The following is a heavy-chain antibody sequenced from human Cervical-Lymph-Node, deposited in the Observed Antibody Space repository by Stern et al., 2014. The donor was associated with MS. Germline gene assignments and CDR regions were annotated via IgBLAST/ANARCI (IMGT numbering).Heavy chain of an antibody. J-gene: IGHJ4*02. CDR3: ARKGTYGLDY. Sequence: EVHLVESGAEVKKPGESLKISCKGSGYNFASYWIGWVRQVPGKGLEWMGIIYPDDSDARYTPSFQGKVTMSADKSIGTAYLQWSSLKASDTAFYFCARKGTYGLDYWGQGALVTVSS. CDR1: GYNFASYW. CDR2: IYPDDSDA. V-gene: IGHV5-51*01. D-gene: IGHD3-10*01.